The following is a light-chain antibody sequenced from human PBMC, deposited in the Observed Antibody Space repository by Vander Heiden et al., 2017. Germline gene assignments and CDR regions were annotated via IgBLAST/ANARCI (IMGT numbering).Light chain of an antibody. CDR1: NLGDKY. V-gene: IGLV3-1*01. Sequence: SYELTQPPSVSVSPGQTASFTCPGDNLGDKYACWYQQKPGQSPVLVIYQDSKRPSGIPERFSGSNSGNTATLTISGTQAMDEADYYCQAWDSSTAVFGGGTKLTVL. J-gene: IGLJ2*01. CDR2: QDS. CDR3: QAWDSSTAV.